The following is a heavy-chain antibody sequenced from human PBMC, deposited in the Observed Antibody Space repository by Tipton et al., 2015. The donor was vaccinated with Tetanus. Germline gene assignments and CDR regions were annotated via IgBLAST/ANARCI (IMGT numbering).Heavy chain of an antibody. Sequence: QVQLVQSGPEVKKPGASVKVSCKASGYTFTSYYMHWVRQAPGQGLEWMGIINPSGGSTSYAQKFQGRVTMTRDTSTSTVYMELSSLRSEDTAVYCCARAIAVAGDGMDVWGQGTTVTVSS. D-gene: IGHD6-19*01. J-gene: IGHJ6*02. CDR1: GYTFTSYY. CDR2: INPSGGST. CDR3: ARAIAVAGDGMDV. V-gene: IGHV1-46*01.